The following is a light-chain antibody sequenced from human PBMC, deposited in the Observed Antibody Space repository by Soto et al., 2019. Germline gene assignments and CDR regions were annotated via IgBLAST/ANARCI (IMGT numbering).Light chain of an antibody. V-gene: IGLV2-14*01. Sequence: QSALAQPASVSGSPGQSITISCTGASSDVGGYNYVSWHQQHPGKPPKLIIYEVTNRPSGVSIRFSASRSGNTASLTISGLQAEDEADYYCGSYTSSNTQVFGGGTKVTVL. CDR1: SSDVGGYNY. CDR2: EVT. J-gene: IGLJ2*01. CDR3: GSYTSSNTQV.